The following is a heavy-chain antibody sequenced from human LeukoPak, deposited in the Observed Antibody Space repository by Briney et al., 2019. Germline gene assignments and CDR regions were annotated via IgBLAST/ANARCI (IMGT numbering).Heavy chain of an antibody. CDR3: ARVSSYQPPLYPDRFDY. CDR1: GYTFTSYY. Sequence: ASVKVSCKASGYTFTSYYMHWVRQAPGQGLEWMGIINPSGGSTSYAQKFQGRVTMTRDTSTSTVYMELSSLRSEDTAVYYCARVSSYQPPLYPDRFDYWGQGTLVTVSS. D-gene: IGHD2-2*01. CDR2: INPSGGST. V-gene: IGHV1-46*03. J-gene: IGHJ4*02.